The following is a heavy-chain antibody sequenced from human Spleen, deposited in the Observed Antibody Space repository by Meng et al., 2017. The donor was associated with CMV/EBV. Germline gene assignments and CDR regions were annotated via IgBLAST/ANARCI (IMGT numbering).Heavy chain of an antibody. CDR2: ISSDGSST. CDR1: GFTLRIYW. D-gene: IGHD3-3*01. V-gene: IGHV3-74*03. Sequence: GESLKISCAASGFTLRIYWMHWVRQIPGKGLAWVSRISSDGSSTTYADSVKGRFTISRDNTKNTVHLQMNSLRVEDTSIYYCARDRLSPFYDSGSGAHATTHGVDVWGQGTTVTVSS. CDR3: ARDRLSPFYDSGSGAHATTHGVDV. J-gene: IGHJ6*02.